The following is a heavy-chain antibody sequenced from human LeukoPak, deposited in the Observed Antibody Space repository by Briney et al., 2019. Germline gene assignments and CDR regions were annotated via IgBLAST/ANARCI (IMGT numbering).Heavy chain of an antibody. CDR1: GFTFSNYW. CDR3: ARQGYGSGK. V-gene: IGHV3-7*01. CDR2: IQRDGSEE. D-gene: IGHD6-19*01. J-gene: IGHJ4*02. Sequence: GGSLRLSCAASGFTFSNYWMNWVRQAPGKGLEWVASIQRDGSEEYYVESVKGRFTISRDNAKNSLYLQMNSLRAEDTAVYYCARQGYGSGKWGQGTLVTVSS.